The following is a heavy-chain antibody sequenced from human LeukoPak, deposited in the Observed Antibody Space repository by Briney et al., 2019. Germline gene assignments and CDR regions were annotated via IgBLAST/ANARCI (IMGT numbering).Heavy chain of an antibody. CDR2: IRGDGDGT. CDR3: AKVPDFYASGPFDY. CDR1: GFTFVNYA. J-gene: IGHJ4*02. Sequence: PGESLRLSCAASGFTFVNYAMSWVRQAPGRGLEWVSSIRGDGDGTYYADSVKGRFTISRDNARNTLYLQMNSPRAEDTAVYYCAKVPDFYASGPFDYWGQGTLVIVSS. V-gene: IGHV3-23*01. D-gene: IGHD3-10*01.